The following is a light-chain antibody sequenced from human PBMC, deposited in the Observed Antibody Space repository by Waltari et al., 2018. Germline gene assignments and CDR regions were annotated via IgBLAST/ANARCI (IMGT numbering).Light chain of an antibody. CDR2: AVA. Sequence: QSGLPQPPSASGSPGQSVTISCTGTSSDSGTSEFVSWYQLHPGKAPKRLIYAVAKRPSGVSVRFSGSKSGNTASLTVSGLQAEDEADYFCSSYGGSNNLLFGGGTKLTV. V-gene: IGLV2-8*01. CDR3: SSYGGSNNLL. CDR1: SSDSGTSEF. J-gene: IGLJ2*01.